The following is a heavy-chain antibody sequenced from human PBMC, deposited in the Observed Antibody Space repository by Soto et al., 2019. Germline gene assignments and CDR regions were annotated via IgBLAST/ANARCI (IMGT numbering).Heavy chain of an antibody. CDR2: FDPEDGET. Sequence: ASVKVSCKVSGYTLTELSIHWVRQAPVKGLEWMGGFDPEDGETIYAQKFQGRVTMTEDTSTDTAYMELSSLRSEDTAVYYCATDVFGVVTPDYWGQGTLVTVSS. V-gene: IGHV1-24*01. CDR1: GYTLTELS. J-gene: IGHJ4*02. CDR3: ATDVFGVVTPDY. D-gene: IGHD3-3*01.